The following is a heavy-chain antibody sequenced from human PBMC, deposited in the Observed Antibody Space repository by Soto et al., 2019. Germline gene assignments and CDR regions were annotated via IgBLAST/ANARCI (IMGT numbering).Heavy chain of an antibody. CDR2: INHSGST. D-gene: IGHD3-22*01. CDR3: ARGNRGYYDSSGYRYYFDY. CDR1: GVSSKSCY. V-gene: IGHV4-34*01. Sequence: WATLALTCSVYGVSSKSCYLSWIRQRPVNRLEWIGEINHSGSTNYNPSLKSRVTISVDTSKNQFSLKLSSVTAADTAVYYCARGNRGYYDSSGYRYYFDYWGPGTMVTLSS. J-gene: IGHJ4*02.